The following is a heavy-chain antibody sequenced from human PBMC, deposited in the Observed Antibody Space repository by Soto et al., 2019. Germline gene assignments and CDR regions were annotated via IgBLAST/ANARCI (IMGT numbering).Heavy chain of an antibody. Sequence: ESGGGLVQSGGSLRLSCAASGFTFSSYAMSWVRQAPGKGLEWVSAIGGSGGRTHYADSVKGRFTISRDNFKKTLYLQVNSLRAEDTAVYYCAKEATVVVTAPFHYWGQGTLVTVSS. CDR2: IGGSGGRT. V-gene: IGHV3-23*01. CDR1: GFTFSSYA. D-gene: IGHD2-21*02. CDR3: AKEATVVVTAPFHY. J-gene: IGHJ4*02.